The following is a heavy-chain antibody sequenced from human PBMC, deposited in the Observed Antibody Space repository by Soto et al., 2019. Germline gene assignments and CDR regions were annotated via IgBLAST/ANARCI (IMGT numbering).Heavy chain of an antibody. V-gene: IGHV3-15*01. CDR1: GITFSNAW. D-gene: IGHD2-2*01. Sequence: PXGSLILSCAASGITFSNAWMTWVRLAAGKGLEWVGRIKSITDGGTTDYAAPVKGRFTISRDDSKDTLYLQMNNLRTEDTAVYHCTTDSADIVVVPATFGMDVWGQGTTVTAP. CDR3: TTDSADIVVVPATFGMDV. CDR2: IKSITDGGTT. J-gene: IGHJ6*02.